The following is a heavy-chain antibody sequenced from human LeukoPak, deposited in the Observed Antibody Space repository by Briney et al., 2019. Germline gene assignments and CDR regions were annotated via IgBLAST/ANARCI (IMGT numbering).Heavy chain of an antibody. V-gene: IGHV3-23*01. CDR2: ISGSGYNT. CDR3: ARVFGSGYSYGYDY. Sequence: GGSLRLSCAASGLTFNDYAMSWVRQTPGKGLEWVSAISGSGYNTYYADSVKGRFTISRDNSKNTLYLQMNSLRAEDTAVYYCARVFGSGYSYGYDYWGQGTLVTVSS. D-gene: IGHD5-18*01. CDR1: GLTFNDYA. J-gene: IGHJ4*02.